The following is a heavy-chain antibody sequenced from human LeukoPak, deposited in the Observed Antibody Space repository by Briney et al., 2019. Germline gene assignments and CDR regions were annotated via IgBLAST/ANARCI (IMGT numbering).Heavy chain of an antibody. CDR3: ARHLYSSSWYWLDP. CDR1: GGSVSSFY. Sequence: SETLSLTCTVSGGSVSSFYWSWIRQPPGKGLEWIGYIYYTGSTNYNPSLKSRFTISVDTSMNQFSLRLSSVNDADTAVYYCARHLYSSSWYWLDPWGQGILVTVSS. J-gene: IGHJ5*02. V-gene: IGHV4-59*08. CDR2: IYYTGST. D-gene: IGHD6-13*01.